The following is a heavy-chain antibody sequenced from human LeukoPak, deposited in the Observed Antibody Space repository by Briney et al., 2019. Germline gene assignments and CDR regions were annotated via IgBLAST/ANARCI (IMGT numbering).Heavy chain of an antibody. V-gene: IGHV4-39*01. CDR1: GGSISSSSYY. CDR2: IYYSGST. Sequence: GSLRLSCTVSGGSISSSSYYWGWIRQPPGKGLEWIGSIYYSGSTYYNPSLKSRVTISVDTSKNQFSLKLSSVTAADTAVYYCARHKDIVVVPAADFNYWGQGTLVTVSS. D-gene: IGHD2-2*01. CDR3: ARHKDIVVVPAADFNY. J-gene: IGHJ4*02.